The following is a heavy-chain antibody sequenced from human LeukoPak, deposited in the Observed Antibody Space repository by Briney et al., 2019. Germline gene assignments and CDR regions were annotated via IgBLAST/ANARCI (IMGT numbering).Heavy chain of an antibody. CDR3: ARAGGSGWHAFDI. D-gene: IGHD6-19*01. Sequence: GRSLRLSCAASGFTFSSYAMHWVRQAPGKGLEWVAVISYDGSNKYYADSVKGRFTISRDNSKNTLYLQMNSLRAEDTAVYYCARAGGSGWHAFDIWGQGTMVTVSS. CDR2: ISYDGSNK. V-gene: IGHV3-30-3*01. CDR1: GFTFSSYA. J-gene: IGHJ3*02.